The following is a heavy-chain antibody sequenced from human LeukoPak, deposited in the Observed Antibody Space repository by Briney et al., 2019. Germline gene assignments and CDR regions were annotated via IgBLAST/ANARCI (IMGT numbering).Heavy chain of an antibody. J-gene: IGHJ3*02. CDR1: GGSISSYY. CDR3: ARVSAQLERRAAFDI. CDR2: IYYSGST. Sequence: SETLSLTCTVSGGSISSYYWSWIRQPPGKGLEWIGYIYYSGSTNHNPSLKSRVTISVDTSKNQFSLKLSSVTAADTAVYYCARVSAQLERRAAFDIWGQGAMVTVSS. D-gene: IGHD1-1*01. V-gene: IGHV4-59*01.